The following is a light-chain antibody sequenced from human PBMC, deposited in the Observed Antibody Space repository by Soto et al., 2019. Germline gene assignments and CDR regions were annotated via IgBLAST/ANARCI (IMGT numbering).Light chain of an antibody. CDR2: DAS. CDR1: QRVSSY. J-gene: IGKJ3*01. V-gene: IGKV3-11*01. Sequence: EIVLTQSPATLSLSPGERATLSCRASQRVSSYLAWYQQKPGQAPRLLIYDASNRATGIPARFSGSGSGTDFTLTISSLEPEDFAVDYCQQRSNWPPAVTFGHGTKVDIK. CDR3: QQRSNWPPAVT.